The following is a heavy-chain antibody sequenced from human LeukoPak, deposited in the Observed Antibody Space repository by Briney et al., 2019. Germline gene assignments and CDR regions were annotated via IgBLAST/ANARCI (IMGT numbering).Heavy chain of an antibody. V-gene: IGHV3-21*05. CDR2: ISSSSIYR. CDR3: ARGPSGYHNT. D-gene: IGHD5-12*01. CDR1: GFTFSSYG. Sequence: GGSLRLSCAASGFTFSSYGMTWVRQAPGKGLEWVSYISSSSIYRYYADSVKGRFTISRDNAKKSLYLQMNSLRAEDTAVYYCARGPSGYHNTGGQGTLVTVSS. J-gene: IGHJ4*02.